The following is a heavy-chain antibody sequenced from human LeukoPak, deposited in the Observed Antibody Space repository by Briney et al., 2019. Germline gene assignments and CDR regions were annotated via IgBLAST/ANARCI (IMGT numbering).Heavy chain of an antibody. D-gene: IGHD3-10*01. Sequence: SETLSLTCTVSGGSISSSSYYWGWIRQPPGKGLEWIGSIYYSGSTYYNPSLKSRVTISVDTSKNQFSLKLSSVTAADTAVYYCARQHWDSGSLKMERSYYFDYWGQGTLVTVSS. CDR3: ARQHWDSGSLKMERSYYFDY. J-gene: IGHJ4*02. CDR1: GGSISSSSYY. CDR2: IYYSGST. V-gene: IGHV4-39*01.